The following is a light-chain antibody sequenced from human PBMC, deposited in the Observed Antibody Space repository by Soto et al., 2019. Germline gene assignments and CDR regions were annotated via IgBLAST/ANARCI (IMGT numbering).Light chain of an antibody. Sequence: DIQMTQSTSTLSASVGDRVTITCRASQSISSWLAWYQQKPGTAPKLLIHKASALESGVPSRFSGSGSGTEFALTISSLQPDDFATYYCQQYDSYSYTFGQVT. CDR1: QSISSW. CDR2: KAS. J-gene: IGKJ2*01. V-gene: IGKV1-5*03. CDR3: QQYDSYSYT.